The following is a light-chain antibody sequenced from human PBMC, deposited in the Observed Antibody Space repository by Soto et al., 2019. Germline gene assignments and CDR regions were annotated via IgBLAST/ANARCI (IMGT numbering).Light chain of an antibody. CDR3: QSYDSSNPVV. Sequence: QSVSESPGKTVTISCTGSSGSIASNYVQWYQQRPGSAPTTVIYEDNQRPSGVPDRFSGSIDSSSNSASLTIFGLKTEDEADYYCQSYDSSNPVVFGGGTKLTVL. V-gene: IGLV6-57*02. J-gene: IGLJ2*01. CDR2: EDN. CDR1: SGSIASNY.